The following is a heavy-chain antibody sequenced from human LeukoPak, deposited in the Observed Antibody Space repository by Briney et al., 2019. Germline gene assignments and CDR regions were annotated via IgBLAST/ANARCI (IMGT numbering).Heavy chain of an antibody. CDR2: INHSGST. CDR3: ARWGPPLRLGYCSGGSCYGNYYYYYMDV. J-gene: IGHJ6*03. CDR1: GGSFSGYY. Sequence: PSETLSLTCAVYGGSFSGYYWSWIRQPPGKGLEWIGEINHSGSTNYNPSLKSRVTISVDTSKNQFSLKLSSVTAADTAVYYCARWGPPLRLGYCSGGSCYGNYYYYYMDVWGKGTTVTVSS. D-gene: IGHD2-15*01. V-gene: IGHV4-34*01.